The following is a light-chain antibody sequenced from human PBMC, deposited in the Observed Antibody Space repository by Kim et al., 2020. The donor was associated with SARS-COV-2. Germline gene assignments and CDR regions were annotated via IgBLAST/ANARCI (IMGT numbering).Light chain of an antibody. CDR2: END. Sequence: TVTTPCTRTSGSIATNYVQWYQQRPGSSPTTVIYENDQRPSGVPARFSGSIDTSSNTASLTVSGLQTEDEADYFCQSYDSNNYWVFGGGTQLTVL. J-gene: IGLJ3*02. V-gene: IGLV6-57*01. CDR1: SGSIATNY. CDR3: QSYDSNNYWV.